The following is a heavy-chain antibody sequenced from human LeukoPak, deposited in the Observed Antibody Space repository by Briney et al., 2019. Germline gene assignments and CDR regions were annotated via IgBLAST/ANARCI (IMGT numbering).Heavy chain of an antibody. CDR1: GFTFSSYS. D-gene: IGHD6-13*01. CDR2: INHSGST. CDR3: ARGSRSSWENDAFDI. V-gene: IGHV4-34*01. J-gene: IGHJ3*02. Sequence: PGGSLRLSCADSGFTFSSYSMNWVRQAPGKGMEWIGEINHSGSTNYNSSLKSRLTTSVDTSKNLFSLKLSSVTAADTAVYYCARGSRSSWENDAFDIWGQGTMVTVSS.